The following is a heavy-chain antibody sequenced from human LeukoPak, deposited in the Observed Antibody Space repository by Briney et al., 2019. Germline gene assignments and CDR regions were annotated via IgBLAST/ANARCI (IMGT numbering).Heavy chain of an antibody. Sequence: PSQTLSLTCTVSGGSISSGSYYWSWIRQPAGKGLEWIGRIYTSGSTNYNPSLKSRVTISVDTSKNQFSLKLSSVTAADTAVYYCARFLLWFGELSFDYWGQGTLVTVSS. J-gene: IGHJ4*02. CDR2: IYTSGST. CDR1: GGSISSGSYY. CDR3: ARFLLWFGELSFDY. D-gene: IGHD3-10*01. V-gene: IGHV4-61*02.